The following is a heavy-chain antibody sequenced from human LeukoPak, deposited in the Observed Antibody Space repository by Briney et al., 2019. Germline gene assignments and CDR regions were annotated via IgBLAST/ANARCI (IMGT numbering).Heavy chain of an antibody. Sequence: SETLSLTCAVYGGSFSGYYWSWIRQPPGKGLEWIGEINHSGSTKYNPSLKSRVTISVDTSKNQFSLKLSSVTAADTAVYYCARIESSGYYHGWFDPWGQGTLVTVSS. CDR2: INHSGST. CDR3: ARIESSGYYHGWFDP. CDR1: GGSFSGYY. D-gene: IGHD3-22*01. V-gene: IGHV4-34*01. J-gene: IGHJ5*02.